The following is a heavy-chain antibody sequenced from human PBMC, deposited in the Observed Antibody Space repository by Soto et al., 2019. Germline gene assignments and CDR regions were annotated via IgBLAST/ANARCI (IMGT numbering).Heavy chain of an antibody. D-gene: IGHD6-13*01. CDR2: ISGSGGST. J-gene: IGHJ6*02. CDR1: GFTFSSYA. CDR3: AKDLTIAAAGGDPSGMDV. V-gene: IGHV3-23*01. Sequence: GGSLRLSCAASGFTFSSYAMSWVRQAPGKGLEWVSAISGSGGSTYYADSVKGRFTISRDNSKNTLYLQMNSLRAEDTAVYYCAKDLTIAAAGGDPSGMDVWGQGTTVTVSS.